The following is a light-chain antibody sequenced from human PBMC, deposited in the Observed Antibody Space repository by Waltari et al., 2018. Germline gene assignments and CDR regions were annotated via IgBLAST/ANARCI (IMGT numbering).Light chain of an antibody. CDR2: NAS. CDR1: QSVSRS. J-gene: IGKJ1*01. CDR3: QHYVNLPAT. V-gene: IGKV3-20*01. Sequence: EIVLTQSPGTLSLSPGERATLSCRASQSVSRSLAWYQQKPGQAPRLLIYNASTRATGIPDRFSGGGSGTDFILTISRLDPEDFAVYYCQHYVNLPATFGQGTKVEVK.